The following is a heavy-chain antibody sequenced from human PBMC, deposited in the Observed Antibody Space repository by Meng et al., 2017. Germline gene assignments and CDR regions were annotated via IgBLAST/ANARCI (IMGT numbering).Heavy chain of an antibody. Sequence: QVQPVQSGAEVKKPGASVKVSCKPSGYNFPDYYIHWVRQAPGQGLEWMGRIDPKNGDTHYAQKFQGRVTMTGDTSISTAYMDLSGLRPDDTAVYYCARDEDISAAGKLFGDYWGQGTLVTVSS. CDR3: ARDEDISAAGKLFGDY. V-gene: IGHV1-2*06. CDR1: GYNFPDYY. CDR2: IDPKNGDT. J-gene: IGHJ4*02. D-gene: IGHD6-13*01.